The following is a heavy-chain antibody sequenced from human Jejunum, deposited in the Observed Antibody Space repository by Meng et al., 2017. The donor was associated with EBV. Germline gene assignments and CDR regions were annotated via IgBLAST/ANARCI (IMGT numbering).Heavy chain of an antibody. J-gene: IGHJ5*02. Sequence: QVQLVECGTGVKRPGASGRVSCKASGYRFTTYFMHWVRQAPGQGLEWMGRINCNNGDTDYAQKFQDRVTMTRDTSITTAYMDLTGLTSNDTAFYYCARIRYGTGTDWFDPWGQGTLVTVSS. V-gene: IGHV1-2*06. CDR2: INCNNGDT. D-gene: IGHD3-10*01. CDR1: GYRFTTYF. CDR3: ARIRYGTGTDWFDP.